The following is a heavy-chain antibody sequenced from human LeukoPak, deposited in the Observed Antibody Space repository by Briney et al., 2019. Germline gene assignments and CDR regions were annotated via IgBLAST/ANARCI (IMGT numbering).Heavy chain of an antibody. D-gene: IGHD3-16*01. CDR1: GASISISSYY. V-gene: IGHV4-4*07. J-gene: IGHJ5*02. CDR2: IHTSGST. Sequence: SETLSLTCSVSGASISISSYYLKWMRQPAGKGLEWIGRIHTSGSTNYNPSLKSRVTMSIDTSKNQFSLELTSVTAAGTAVYYCARAHLGFDPWGQGALVTVSS. CDR3: ARAHLGFDP.